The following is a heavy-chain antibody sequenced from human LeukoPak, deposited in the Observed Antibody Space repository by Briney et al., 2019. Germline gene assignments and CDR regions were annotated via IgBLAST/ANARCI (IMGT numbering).Heavy chain of an antibody. CDR2: INAYNGNT. V-gene: IGHV1-18*01. J-gene: IGHJ6*02. CDR3: ARDSGSHSSSWYSYYYGMDV. Sequence: ASVKVSCKASGYTFTSYGISWVRQAPGQGLEWVGWINAYNGNTNYAQKLQGRVTMATDTSTSTAYMELRSLRSDDTAVYYCARDSGSHSSSWYSYYYGMDVWGQGTTVTVSS. D-gene: IGHD6-13*01. CDR1: GYTFTSYG.